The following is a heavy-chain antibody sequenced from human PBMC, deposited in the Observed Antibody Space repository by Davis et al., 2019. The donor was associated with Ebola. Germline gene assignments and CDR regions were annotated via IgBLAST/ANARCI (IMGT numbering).Heavy chain of an antibody. Sequence: PGGSLRLSCAASGFSVGTDYMSWFRQAPGKGLEWVSGIYSGGSTYYADSVKGRFAISRDNSKNTVYLQMNSLRAEDTALYYCASGDGRGSSYDMDVWGQGTTVTVSS. CDR2: IYSGGST. V-gene: IGHV3-53*01. CDR3: ASGDGRGSSYDMDV. J-gene: IGHJ6*02. D-gene: IGHD5-12*01. CDR1: GFSVGTDY.